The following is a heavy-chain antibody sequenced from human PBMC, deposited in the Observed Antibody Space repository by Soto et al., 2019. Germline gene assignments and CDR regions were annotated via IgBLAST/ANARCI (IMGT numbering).Heavy chain of an antibody. Sequence: ASVKVSCKASGYTFTSYGISWVRQAPGQGLEWMGWISAYNGNTNYAQKLQGRVTMTTDTSTSTAYMELRSLRPDDTAVYYCARSYGSGADNWFDPWGQGTLVTVSS. CDR2: ISAYNGNT. D-gene: IGHD3-10*01. J-gene: IGHJ5*02. CDR3: ARSYGSGADNWFDP. V-gene: IGHV1-18*01. CDR1: GYTFTSYG.